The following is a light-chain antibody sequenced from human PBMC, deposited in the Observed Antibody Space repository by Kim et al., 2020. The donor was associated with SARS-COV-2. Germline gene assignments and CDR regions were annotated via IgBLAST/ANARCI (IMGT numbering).Light chain of an antibody. CDR1: QSIGTR. J-gene: IGKJ4*01. Sequence: IQMTQSPSSLAASVGDTITIACRASQSIGTRLNWYQQRPGKAPKLLIYAASSLHSGVPSRFSGTGSGTDFTLTISSPQPEDFATYFCQQSNNTPWLSFGGGTKVDIK. V-gene: IGKV1-39*01. CDR2: AAS. CDR3: QQSNNTPWLS.